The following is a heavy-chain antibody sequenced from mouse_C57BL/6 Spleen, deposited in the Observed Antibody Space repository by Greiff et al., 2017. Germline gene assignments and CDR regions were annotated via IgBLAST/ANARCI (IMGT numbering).Heavy chain of an antibody. CDR3: ARGGDSSSYFGY. V-gene: IGHV1-72*01. D-gene: IGHD3-2*01. J-gene: IGHJ2*01. Sequence: QVQLQQPGAELVKPGASVKLSCKASGYTFTSYWMHWVKQRPGRGLEWIGRIDPKSGGTKYNEKFKGKAALTVDKPSSTAYMKLSSLTSEDSAVYYCARGGDSSSYFGYWGQGTTLTVAT. CDR2: IDPKSGGT. CDR1: GYTFTSYW.